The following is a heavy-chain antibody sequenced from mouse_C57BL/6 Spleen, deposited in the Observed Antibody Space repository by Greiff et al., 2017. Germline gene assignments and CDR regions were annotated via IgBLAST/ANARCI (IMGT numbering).Heavy chain of an antibody. J-gene: IGHJ3*01. D-gene: IGHD2-1*01. Sequence: EVQLQQSGAELVRPGASVKLSCTASGFNIKDDYMHWVKQRPEQGLEWIGWIDPENGDTEYASKFQGKATITADTSSNTAYLQLSSLTSEDTAVYYCTPEGNSFAYWGQGTLVTVSA. CDR2: IDPENGDT. V-gene: IGHV14-4*01. CDR3: TPEGNSFAY. CDR1: GFNIKDDY.